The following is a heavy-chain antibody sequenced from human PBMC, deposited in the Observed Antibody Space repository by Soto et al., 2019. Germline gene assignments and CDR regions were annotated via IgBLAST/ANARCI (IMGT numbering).Heavy chain of an antibody. CDR1: GGTFSSYT. D-gene: IGHD6-6*01. Sequence: SVKVSCKASGGTFSSYTISWVRQAPGQGLEWMGRIIPILGIANYAQKFQGRVTITADKSTSTAYMELSSLRSEDTAVYYCARDQLGYSSSSPDYYYYGMDVWGQGTTVTVSS. J-gene: IGHJ6*02. V-gene: IGHV1-69*04. CDR2: IIPILGIA. CDR3: ARDQLGYSSSSPDYYYYGMDV.